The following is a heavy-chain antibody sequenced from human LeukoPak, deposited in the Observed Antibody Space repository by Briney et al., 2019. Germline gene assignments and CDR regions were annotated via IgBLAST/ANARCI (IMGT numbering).Heavy chain of an antibody. D-gene: IGHD1-26*01. CDR2: IWSDGSTK. CDR3: ARGYSSRDRVGDFDY. J-gene: IGHJ4*02. CDR1: GFSFSSYG. Sequence: GRSLRLSCAASGFSFSSYGMFWVRQAPGKGLEWVAVIWSDGSTKYYADSVKGRFTISRDNSKNTLYLQMNSLRAEDTAVYYCARGYSSRDRVGDFDYWGQGTLATVSS. V-gene: IGHV3-33*01.